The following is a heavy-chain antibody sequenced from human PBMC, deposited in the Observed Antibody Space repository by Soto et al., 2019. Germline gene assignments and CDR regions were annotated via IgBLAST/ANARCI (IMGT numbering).Heavy chain of an antibody. Sequence: ASVKVSCKVSGYTLTELSMHWVRQAPGKGLEWMGGFDPEDGETIYAQKFQGRVTMTEDTSTDTAYMGLSSLRSEDTAVYYCATAGDYESGFDYWGQGTLVTVSS. CDR2: FDPEDGET. CDR1: GYTLTELS. D-gene: IGHD4-17*01. CDR3: ATAGDYESGFDY. J-gene: IGHJ4*02. V-gene: IGHV1-24*01.